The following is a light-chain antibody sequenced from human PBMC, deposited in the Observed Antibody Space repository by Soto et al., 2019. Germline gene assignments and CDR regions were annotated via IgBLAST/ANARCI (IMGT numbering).Light chain of an antibody. J-gene: IGLJ3*02. CDR3: SEHAGSNNWV. Sequence: QSALTQPPSASGSPGQSVTISCTGTSSDVGGYNYVSWYQQHPGKAPKLMIYEVSKRPSGVPDRFSGSKSGNTASLTVSGLQAEDESDYYFSEHAGSNNWVFGGGTKLPFL. CDR2: EVS. V-gene: IGLV2-8*01. CDR1: SSDVGGYNY.